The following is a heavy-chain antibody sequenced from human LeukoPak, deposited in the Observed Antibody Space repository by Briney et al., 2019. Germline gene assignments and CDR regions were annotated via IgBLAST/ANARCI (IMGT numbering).Heavy chain of an antibody. CDR2: ISSSSSTI. Sequence: GGSLRLSCAASGFTFSSYSMNWVRQAPGKGLEWVSYISSSSSTIYYADSAKGRFTISRDNAKNSLYLQMNSLRAEDTAVYYCARDLTTPFDYWGQGTLVTVSS. D-gene: IGHD4-17*01. V-gene: IGHV3-48*01. J-gene: IGHJ4*02. CDR1: GFTFSSYS. CDR3: ARDLTTPFDY.